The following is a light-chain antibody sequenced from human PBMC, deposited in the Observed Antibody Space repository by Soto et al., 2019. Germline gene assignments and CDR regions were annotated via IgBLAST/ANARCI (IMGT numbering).Light chain of an antibody. J-gene: IGKJ2*01. CDR1: QSVSSN. CDR3: QQYNNWPPYT. Sequence: EIVMTQSPATLSVSPGERATLSCRASQSVSSNLAWYQQKPGQAPRVLIYGASTRATGIPARFSGSGSGTEFTLTISSLQSEDFAVYYLQQYNNWPPYTFGQGTKLEIK. V-gene: IGKV3-15*01. CDR2: GAS.